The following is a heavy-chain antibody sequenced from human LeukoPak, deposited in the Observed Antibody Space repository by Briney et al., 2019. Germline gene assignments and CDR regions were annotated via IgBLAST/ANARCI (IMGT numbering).Heavy chain of an antibody. V-gene: IGHV4-4*07. CDR2: IYTSGST. D-gene: IGHD5-18*01. CDR3: ARDFLGYSYGWDYYYMDV. J-gene: IGHJ6*03. Sequence: PSETLSLTCTVSGGSISSYYWSWIRQPAGKGLEWIGRIYTSGSTNYNPSLKSRVTMSVDTSKNQFSLKLSSATAADAAVYYCARDFLGYSYGWDYYYMDVWGKGTTVTVSS. CDR1: GGSISSYY.